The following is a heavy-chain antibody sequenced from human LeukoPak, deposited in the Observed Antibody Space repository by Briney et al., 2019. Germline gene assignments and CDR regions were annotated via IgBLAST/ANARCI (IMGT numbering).Heavy chain of an antibody. CDR2: IIPIFGTA. V-gene: IGHV1-69*13. CDR3: AKASSGYDIKFDY. J-gene: IGHJ4*02. Sequence: SVKVSCKASGGTFSSYAISWVRQAPGQGLEWMGGIIPIFGTANYAQKFQGRVTITADESTSTAYMELSSLRSEDTAVYYCAKASSGYDIKFDYWGQGTLVTVSS. CDR1: GGTFSSYA. D-gene: IGHD5-12*01.